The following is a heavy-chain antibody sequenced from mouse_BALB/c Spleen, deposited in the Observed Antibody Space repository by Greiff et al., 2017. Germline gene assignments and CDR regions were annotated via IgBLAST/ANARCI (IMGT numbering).Heavy chain of an antibody. CDR2: ISSGSSTI. Sequence: EVKVVESGGGLVQPGGSRKLSCAASGFTFSSFGMHWVRQAPEKGLEWVAYISSGSSTIYYADTVKGRFTISRDNPKNTLFLQMTSLRSEDTAMYYCARWGYGNYGDYAMDYWGQGTSVTVSS. D-gene: IGHD2-1*01. J-gene: IGHJ4*01. CDR1: GFTFSSFG. CDR3: ARWGYGNYGDYAMDY. V-gene: IGHV5-17*02.